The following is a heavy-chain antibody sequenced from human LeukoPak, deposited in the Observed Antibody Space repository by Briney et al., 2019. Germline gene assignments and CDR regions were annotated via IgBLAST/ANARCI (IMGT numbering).Heavy chain of an antibody. Sequence: ASVKVSCKASGYTFTGYYMHWVRQAPGQGLEWMGWINPNSGGTNYAQKFQGRATMTRDTSISTAYMELSRLRSDDTAVYYCARGPYYYGSGSYYHPNWFDPWGQGTLVTVSS. CDR2: INPNSGGT. CDR3: ARGPYYYGSGSYYHPNWFDP. V-gene: IGHV1-2*02. D-gene: IGHD3-10*01. CDR1: GYTFTGYY. J-gene: IGHJ5*02.